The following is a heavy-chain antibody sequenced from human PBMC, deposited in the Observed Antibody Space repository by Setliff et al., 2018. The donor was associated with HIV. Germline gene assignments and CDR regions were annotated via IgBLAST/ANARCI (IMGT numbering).Heavy chain of an antibody. CDR2: INHSGST. Sequence: ETLSLTCAVYGGSFSGYYWSWIRQPPGKGLEWIGEINHSGSTNYNPSLKSRVTISVDTSKNQFSLKLSSVTAADTAVYYCASHPLTVTTSDFDYWGQGTLVTVSS. D-gene: IGHD4-17*01. CDR3: ASHPLTVTTSDFDY. J-gene: IGHJ4*02. CDR1: GGSFSGYY. V-gene: IGHV4-34*01.